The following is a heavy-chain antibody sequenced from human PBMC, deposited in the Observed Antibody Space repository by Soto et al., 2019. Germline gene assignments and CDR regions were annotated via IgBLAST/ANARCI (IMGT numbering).Heavy chain of an antibody. CDR3: ARHYNGFDY. J-gene: IGHJ4*02. CDR2: IFFGDSDT. D-gene: IGHD3-10*01. CDR1: GYKITSNW. Sequence: GESVKISCKGSGYKITSNWSAWVRQMPGKGLEWMGVIFFGDSDTRYSPSFQGQVTISADKSISTAYLQWSSLTASDTAMYYCARHYNGFDYWGQGTPVTVSS. V-gene: IGHV5-51*01.